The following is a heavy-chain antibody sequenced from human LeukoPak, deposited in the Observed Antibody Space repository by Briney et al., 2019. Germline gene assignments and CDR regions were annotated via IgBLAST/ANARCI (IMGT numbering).Heavy chain of an antibody. V-gene: IGHV3-21*01. J-gene: IGHJ3*02. CDR3: ARGRYYDSSGYPFDAFDI. CDR2: ISSSSSYI. CDR1: GFTFSSYS. Sequence: GGSLRLSCAASGFTFSSYSMTWVRQAPGKGLEWVSSISSSSSYIYYADSVKGRFTISRDNTKNSLNLQMDCLRAEDTAVYYCARGRYYDSSGYPFDAFDIWGQGTMVIVSS. D-gene: IGHD3-22*01.